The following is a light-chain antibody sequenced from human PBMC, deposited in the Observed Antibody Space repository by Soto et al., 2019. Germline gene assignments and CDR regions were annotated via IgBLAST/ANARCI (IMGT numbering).Light chain of an antibody. CDR2: WAS. CDR3: QQRSNWFT. Sequence: DIVMTQSPGSLAVSLGERATINCKSSQSVLYSSNNKNYLAWYQQKPGQPPKLLIYWASTRESGVPDRFSGSGSGTDFTLTISSLEPEDFAVYYCQQRSNWFTFGQGTRLEI. J-gene: IGKJ5*01. V-gene: IGKV4-1*01. CDR1: QSVLYSSNNKNY.